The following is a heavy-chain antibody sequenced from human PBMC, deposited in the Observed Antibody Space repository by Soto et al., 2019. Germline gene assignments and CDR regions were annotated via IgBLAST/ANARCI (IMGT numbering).Heavy chain of an antibody. J-gene: IGHJ4*02. CDR2: ISYDGSNK. CDR1: GFTFSSYA. Sequence: GGSLRLSCAASGFTFSSYAMHWVRQAPGKGLEWVAVISYDGSNKYYADSVKGRFTISRDNSKNTLYLQMNSRRAEDTAVYYCARDRILDYWGQGTLVTVSS. V-gene: IGHV3-30-3*01. D-gene: IGHD2-15*01. CDR3: ARDRILDY.